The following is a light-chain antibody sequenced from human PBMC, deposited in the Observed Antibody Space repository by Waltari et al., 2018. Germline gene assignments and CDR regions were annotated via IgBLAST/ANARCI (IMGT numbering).Light chain of an antibody. J-gene: IGKJ1*01. V-gene: IGKV3-20*01. Sequence: EIVLTQSPGTLSLSPGERATLSCRASQRAWRSLAWYQQKSGQAPRLLTYDESTRATGIPDRFSGSGSGTDFSLTISRLEREDFAVYFCQNYVRLPATFGQGTKVEIK. CDR3: QNYVRLPAT. CDR1: QRAWRS. CDR2: DES.